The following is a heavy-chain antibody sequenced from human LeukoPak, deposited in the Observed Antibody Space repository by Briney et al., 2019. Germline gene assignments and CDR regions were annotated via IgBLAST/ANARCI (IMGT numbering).Heavy chain of an antibody. Sequence: SETLSLTCTVSGGSISSSSYYWGWIRQPPGKGLEWIGSIYYSGSTYYNPSLKSRVTISVDTSKNQFSLKLSPVTAADTAVYYCAREGLLGIDYWGQGTLVTVSS. CDR2: IYYSGST. D-gene: IGHD3-10*01. CDR1: GGSISSSSYY. CDR3: AREGLLGIDY. J-gene: IGHJ4*02. V-gene: IGHV4-39*07.